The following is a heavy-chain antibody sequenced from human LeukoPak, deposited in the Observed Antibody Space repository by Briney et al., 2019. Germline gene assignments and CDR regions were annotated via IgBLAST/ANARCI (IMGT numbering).Heavy chain of an antibody. Sequence: PSETLSLTCTASGGSISSYYWSWIRQPAGKGLEWIGRIYNSGSTNYNPSLKSRVTMSVDTSKNQSSLKLSSVTAPDTAVYYCARDLYCSSTSCPGDFDYWGQGTLGTVSA. CDR1: GGSISSYY. CDR3: ARDLYCSSTSCPGDFDY. J-gene: IGHJ4*02. D-gene: IGHD2-2*01. CDR2: IYNSGST. V-gene: IGHV4-4*07.